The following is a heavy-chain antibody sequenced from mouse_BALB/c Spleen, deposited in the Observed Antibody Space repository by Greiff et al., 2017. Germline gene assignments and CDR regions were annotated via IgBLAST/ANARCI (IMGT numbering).Heavy chain of an antibody. V-gene: IGHV14-4*02. CDR3: IERLPRPDYYAMDY. Sequence: VQLKESGAELVRSGASVKLSCTASGFNIKDYYMHWVKQRPEQGLEWIGWIDPENGDTEYAPKFQGKATMTADTSSNTAYLQLSSLTSEDTAVYYCIERLPRPDYYAMDYWGQGTSDTVSS. D-gene: IGHD2-4*01. CDR1: GFNIKDYY. J-gene: IGHJ4*01. CDR2: IDPENGDT.